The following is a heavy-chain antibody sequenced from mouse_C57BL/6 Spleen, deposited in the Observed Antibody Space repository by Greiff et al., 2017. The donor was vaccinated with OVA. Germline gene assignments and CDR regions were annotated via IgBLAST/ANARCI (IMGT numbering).Heavy chain of an antibody. J-gene: IGHJ2*01. CDR2: IDPSDSYT. Sequence: VQLQQPGAELVRPGTSVKLSCKASGYTFTSYWMHWVKQRPGQGLEWIGVIDPSDSYTNYNQKFKGKATLTVDTSSSTAYMQLSSLTSEDSAVYYCASGTGNYFDYWGQGTTLTVSS. CDR1: GYTFTSYW. CDR3: ASGTGNYFDY. V-gene: IGHV1-59*01. D-gene: IGHD4-1*01.